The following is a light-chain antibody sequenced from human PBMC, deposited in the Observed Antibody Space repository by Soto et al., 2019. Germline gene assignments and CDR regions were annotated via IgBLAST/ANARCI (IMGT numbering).Light chain of an antibody. Sequence: QSALTQPRSVSASPGQSVTISCTGTSSNVGGYNYVSWYQQNPGKAPKLIIYDASKRPSGVPDRFSGSKSGNAASLTISGLQAEDEADYYCCSYAANSNLVFGGGTQLTVL. CDR2: DAS. CDR3: CSYAANSNLV. CDR1: SSNVGGYNY. J-gene: IGLJ2*01. V-gene: IGLV2-11*01.